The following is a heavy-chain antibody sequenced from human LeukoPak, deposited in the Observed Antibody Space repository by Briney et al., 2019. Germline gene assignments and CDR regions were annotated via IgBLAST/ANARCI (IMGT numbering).Heavy chain of an antibody. CDR1: GFSFSSNA. J-gene: IGHJ1*01. CDR2: ISAGGGST. CDR3: AQTITGYSSSWYQHSQH. V-gene: IGHV3-23*01. Sequence: GGSLRLSCAASGFSFSSNAMSWVRQTPGKGLGWVSAISAGGGSTYHSDSVKGRFTISRDNSKNTLYLQMNSLRAEDTAVYYCAQTITGYSSSWYQHSQHWGQGTLVTVSS. D-gene: IGHD6-13*01.